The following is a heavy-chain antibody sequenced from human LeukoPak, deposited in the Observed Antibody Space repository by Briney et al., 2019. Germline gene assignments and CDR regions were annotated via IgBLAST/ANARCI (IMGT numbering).Heavy chain of an antibody. CDR1: GVTFSSYE. CDR3: ARSVQWLPY. J-gene: IGHJ4*02. D-gene: IGHD6-19*01. CDR2: ISGSGTTM. V-gene: IGHV3-48*03. Sequence: PTGGSLRLSCVASGVTFSSYEMNWLRQSPGKGLEWVSFISGSGTTMYYADSVKGRFTISRVNAKNSLYMQMNSRAGEDTAVYYCARSVQWLPYWGQGTLVTVSS.